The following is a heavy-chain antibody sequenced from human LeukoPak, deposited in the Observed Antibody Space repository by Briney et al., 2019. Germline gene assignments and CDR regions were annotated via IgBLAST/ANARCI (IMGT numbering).Heavy chain of an antibody. CDR1: GFTVSRNY. D-gene: IGHD2-2*01. CDR2: IYSGGST. V-gene: IGHV3-53*01. J-gene: IGHJ4*02. Sequence: GGSLRLSCAASGFTVSRNYMSWVRQAPGRGLEWVSVIYSGGSTYYADSVKGRFTISRDNSKNTLYLQMNSLRAEDTAVYYCARDPGVGSTPYYFDYWGLGALVTVSS. CDR3: ARDPGVGSTPYYFDY.